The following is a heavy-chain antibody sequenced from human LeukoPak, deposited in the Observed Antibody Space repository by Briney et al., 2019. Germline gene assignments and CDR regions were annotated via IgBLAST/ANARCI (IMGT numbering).Heavy chain of an antibody. CDR1: GFTFSSYG. V-gene: IGHV3-30*02. CDR3: AKGRPPTYYYGSGSYYVFDY. Sequence: GGSLRLSCAASGFTFSSYGMHWVRQAPGKGLEWVTFIRYDGSNKYYADSVKGRFTISRDNSKNTLYLRMNSLRAEDTAVYYCAKGRPPTYYYGSGSYYVFDYWGQGTLVTVSS. CDR2: IRYDGSNK. D-gene: IGHD3-10*01. J-gene: IGHJ4*02.